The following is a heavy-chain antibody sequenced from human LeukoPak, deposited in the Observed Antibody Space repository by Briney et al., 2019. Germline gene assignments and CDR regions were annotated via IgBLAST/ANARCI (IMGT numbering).Heavy chain of an antibody. CDR2: ISSTTSYI. V-gene: IGHV3-21*01. CDR1: GFTFSNYN. J-gene: IGHJ4*02. CDR3: ARDGPEDGFYFDY. Sequence: GGPWRLSCAASGFTFSNYNMNGSRKPPGRGLEWVPSISSTTSYIYYADSVKGRFTISRDNAKNSLYLQMNSLRAEDTAVYYCARDGPEDGFYFDYWGQGTLVTVSS.